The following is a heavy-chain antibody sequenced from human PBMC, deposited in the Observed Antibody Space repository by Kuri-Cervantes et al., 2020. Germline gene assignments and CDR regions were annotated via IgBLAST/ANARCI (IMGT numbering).Heavy chain of an antibody. Sequence: GESLKISCAASGFTFSSYEMNWVRQAPGKGLEWVSYISSSGSTISYADSVKGRFTISRDNSKNTLYLQMNSLRAEDTAVYYCAKDSASCSSTSCYALDYYYGMDVWGQGTTVTVSS. CDR3: AKDSASCSSTSCYALDYYYGMDV. J-gene: IGHJ6*02. CDR2: ISSSGSTI. D-gene: IGHD2-2*01. V-gene: IGHV3-48*03. CDR1: GFTFSSYE.